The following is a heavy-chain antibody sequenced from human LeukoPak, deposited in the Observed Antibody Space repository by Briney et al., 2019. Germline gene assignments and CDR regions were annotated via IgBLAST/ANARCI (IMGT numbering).Heavy chain of an antibody. CDR1: GGSFSGYY. V-gene: IGHV4-34*01. CDR3: ARGYGDGFFDY. J-gene: IGHJ4*02. D-gene: IGHD4-17*01. Sequence: SETLSLTCAVYGGSFSGYYWSWIRQPPGKGLEWIGEINHSGSTNYNPPLKSRVTISVDTSKNQFSLKLSSVTAADTAVYYCARGYGDGFFDYWGQGTLVTASS. CDR2: INHSGST.